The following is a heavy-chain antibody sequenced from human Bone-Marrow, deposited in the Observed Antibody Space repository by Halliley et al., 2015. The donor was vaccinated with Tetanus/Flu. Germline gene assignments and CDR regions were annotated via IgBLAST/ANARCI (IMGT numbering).Heavy chain of an antibody. D-gene: IGHD6-19*01. Sequence: SLRLSCAASGFSFSDYTMNWVRQAPGKGLEWVSSISSGSSYIYYADPVKGRFTISRDNAKNSLYLQINSLRADDTAVYYCARVKTPEGGWHYYYGLDVWGQGTTVTVSS. CDR1: GFSFSDYT. CDR2: ISSGSSYI. J-gene: IGHJ6*02. V-gene: IGHV3-21*01. CDR3: ARVKTPEGGWHYYYGLDV.